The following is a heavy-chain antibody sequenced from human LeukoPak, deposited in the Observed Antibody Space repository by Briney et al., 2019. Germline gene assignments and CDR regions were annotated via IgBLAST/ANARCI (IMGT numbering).Heavy chain of an antibody. CDR3: AVGPYYYDSSGYYSLGY. V-gene: IGHV1-46*01. Sequence: ASVKVSCKASGYTFTSYYMHWVRQAAGQGHEWMGIINPSGGSTSYAQKFQGRVTMTRDTSTSTVYMELSSLRSEDTAVYYCAVGPYYYDSSGYYSLGYWGQGTLVTVSS. D-gene: IGHD3-22*01. CDR2: INPSGGST. J-gene: IGHJ4*02. CDR1: GYTFTSYY.